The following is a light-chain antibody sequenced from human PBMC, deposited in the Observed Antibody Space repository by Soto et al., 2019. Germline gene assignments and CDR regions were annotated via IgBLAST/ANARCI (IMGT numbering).Light chain of an antibody. CDR2: TND. V-gene: IGLV1-47*02. CDR1: SSNIGSNY. J-gene: IGLJ3*02. CDR3: AAWDDSLRGWV. Sequence: QSVLTQPPSASGTPGQRVTISCSGSSSNIGSNYVYWYQRLPGTAPKLLIYTNDQRPSGVPDRFSGSKSGTSASLAISGLRSEDEADYYCAAWDDSLRGWVFGGGTKLTVL.